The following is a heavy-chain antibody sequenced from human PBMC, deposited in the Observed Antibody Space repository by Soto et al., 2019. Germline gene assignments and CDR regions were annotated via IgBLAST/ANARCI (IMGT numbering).Heavy chain of an antibody. CDR2: IYCSGST. V-gene: IGHV4-31*03. J-gene: IGHJ5*02. CDR1: GGSISSGGYY. D-gene: IGHD2-2*01. Sequence: SETLSLTCTVSGGSISSGGYYWSWIRQHPGKGLEWIGYIYCSGSTYYNPSLKSRVTISVDTSKNQFSLKLSSVTAADTAVYYCSVVPAARGINWFDPWGQGTLVTV. CDR3: SVVPAARGINWFDP.